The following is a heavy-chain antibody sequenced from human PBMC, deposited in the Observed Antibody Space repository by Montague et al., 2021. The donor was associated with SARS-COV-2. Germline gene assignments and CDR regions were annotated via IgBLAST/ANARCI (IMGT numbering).Heavy chain of an antibody. V-gene: IGHV3-30-3*01. CDR1: GFTFSTYS. Sequence: SLRLSCAASGFTFSTYSMHWVRQAPGKGLEWVAIISYDGSNKYYADSVKGRFTISRDNSRNTLYLQMDSLRSEDTAVYYCARANQEPFDFWGQGTLVTVSS. J-gene: IGHJ4*02. CDR3: ARANQEPFDF. CDR2: ISYDGSNK. D-gene: IGHD1-14*01.